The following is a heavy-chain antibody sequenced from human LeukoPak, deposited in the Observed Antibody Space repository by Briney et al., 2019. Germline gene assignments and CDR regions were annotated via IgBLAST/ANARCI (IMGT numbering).Heavy chain of an antibody. CDR1: GYSFTSYW. D-gene: IGHD5-18*01. V-gene: IGHV5-51*01. Sequence: GESLKTSLRGSGYSFTSYWIDWVRQMPGKGLEWMGIIYPCDSDTRYSPSFQGQVTISADKSISTAFLQWSSLKASDTAMYYCARRRGYRYGSEFDYWRQATLVAVSS. CDR2: IYPCDSDT. CDR3: ARRRGYRYGSEFDY. J-gene: IGHJ4*02.